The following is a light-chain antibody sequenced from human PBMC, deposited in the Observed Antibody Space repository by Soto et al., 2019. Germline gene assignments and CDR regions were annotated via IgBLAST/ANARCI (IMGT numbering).Light chain of an antibody. Sequence: QSALTQPPSASGSPGQSVTISCTATSSDVGGYNDVSWYQHHPGKAPKLIIYEVDKRPSGVPDRCAGSKSGNTASLTVSGLQAEDEADYYCSSHAGGKYAVFGRGTQLTVL. CDR3: SSHAGGKYAV. CDR2: EVD. V-gene: IGLV2-8*01. J-gene: IGLJ7*01. CDR1: SSDVGGYND.